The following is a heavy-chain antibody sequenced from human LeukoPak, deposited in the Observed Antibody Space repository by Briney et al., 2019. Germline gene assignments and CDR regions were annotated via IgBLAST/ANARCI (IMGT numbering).Heavy chain of an antibody. J-gene: IGHJ4*02. CDR2: IDVSSTTK. D-gene: IGHD2-15*01. V-gene: IGHV3-48*01. CDR1: GFRFSNYN. Sequence: PGGSLRLSCSASGFRFSNYNMNWVRQAPGTGLEWVSFIDVSSTTKQYADSVKGRFTISRDNAENLLFLEMDSLRAEDTAVYYCAKDPPNIVVVVAATGNNFDYWGQGTLVTVSS. CDR3: AKDPPNIVVVVAATGNNFDY.